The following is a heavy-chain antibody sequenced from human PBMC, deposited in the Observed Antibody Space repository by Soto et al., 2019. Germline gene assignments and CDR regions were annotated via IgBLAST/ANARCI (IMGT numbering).Heavy chain of an antibody. Sequence: ASVKVSCKASGFTFTNSVMQWVRQATGQGLEWMGWMNPNSGNTGYAQKFQGRVTMTRNTSISTAYMELSSLRSEDTAVYYCAGDYIGYSGDNNWFDPWGQGTLVTVSS. J-gene: IGHJ5*02. CDR1: GFTFTNSV. CDR3: AGDYIGYSGDNNWFDP. CDR2: MNPNSGNT. D-gene: IGHD5-12*01. V-gene: IGHV1-8*02.